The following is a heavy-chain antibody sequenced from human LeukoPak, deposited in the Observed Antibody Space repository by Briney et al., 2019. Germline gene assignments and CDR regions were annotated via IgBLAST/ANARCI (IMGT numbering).Heavy chain of an antibody. CDR3: ARIYLRHFDF. V-gene: IGHV3-7*01. Sequence: GGSLRLSCEASGFTVNDYMSWIRQAPGKGLEWVANINQHGSEQFYVDSVEGRFTISRDNAKNSLYLQMNSLRVEDTAVYFCARIYLRHFDFWAQGTLVTVSS. D-gene: IGHD3-3*01. CDR2: INQHGSEQ. J-gene: IGHJ4*02. CDR1: GFTVNDY.